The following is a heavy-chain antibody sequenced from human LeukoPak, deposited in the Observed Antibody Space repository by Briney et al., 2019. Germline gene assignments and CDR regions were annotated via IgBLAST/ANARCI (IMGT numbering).Heavy chain of an antibody. V-gene: IGHV3-30*04. J-gene: IGHJ5*02. D-gene: IGHD1-26*01. CDR2: ISYDGSNK. CDR1: GFTFSSYA. CDR3: ARDLGSEGATRRSNWFDP. Sequence: GGSLRLSCAASGFTFSSYAMHWVRQAPGKGLERVAVISYDGSNKYYADSVKGRFTISRDNSKNTLYLQMNSLRAEDTAVYYCARDLGSEGATRRSNWFDPWGQGTLVTVSS.